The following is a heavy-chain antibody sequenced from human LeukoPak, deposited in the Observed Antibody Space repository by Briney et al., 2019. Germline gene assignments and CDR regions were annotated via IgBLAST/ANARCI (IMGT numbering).Heavy chain of an antibody. CDR3: AKGVPYGGGDFDY. V-gene: IGHV3-21*04. D-gene: IGHD4-23*01. CDR2: ISSSSSYI. Sequence: GGSLRLSCAASGFTFSSYSMNWVRQAPGKGLEWVSSISSSSSYIYYADSVKGRFTISRDNSKNTLYLQMNSLRAEDTAVYYCAKGVPYGGGDFDYWGQGTLVTVSS. CDR1: GFTFSSYS. J-gene: IGHJ4*02.